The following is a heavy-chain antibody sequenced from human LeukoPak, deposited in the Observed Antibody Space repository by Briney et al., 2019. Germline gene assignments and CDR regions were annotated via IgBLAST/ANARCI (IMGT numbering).Heavy chain of an antibody. CDR1: GFTFSSYA. CDR2: ITGSDDST. CDR3: AKNYRWDYVWGSYRSGAFDI. D-gene: IGHD3-16*02. Sequence: PGGSLRLSCAASGFTFSSYAMNWVRQAPGKGLEWVSTITGSDDSTYYADSVKGRFTISRDNSKNTLYLQMNSLRAEDTAVYYCAKNYRWDYVWGSYRSGAFDIWGQGTMVTVSS. V-gene: IGHV3-23*01. J-gene: IGHJ3*02.